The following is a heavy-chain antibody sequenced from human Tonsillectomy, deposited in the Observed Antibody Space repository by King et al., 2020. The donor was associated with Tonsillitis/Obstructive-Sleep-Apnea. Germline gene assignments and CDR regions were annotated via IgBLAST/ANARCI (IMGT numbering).Heavy chain of an antibody. CDR3: ARVPRSSSSLTIDS. V-gene: IGHV4-4*02. Sequence: KLQESGPGLVKPSGTLSLTCAVSGGSISSSNWWNWVRQPPGKGLEWIGEIYHSGSTNYNPSLKSRVTISVDKSKNHFSLKLSSVTAADTAVYYCARVPRSSSSLTIDSWGQGTLVTVSS. J-gene: IGHJ4*02. CDR1: GGSISSSNW. D-gene: IGHD6-6*01. CDR2: IYHSGST.